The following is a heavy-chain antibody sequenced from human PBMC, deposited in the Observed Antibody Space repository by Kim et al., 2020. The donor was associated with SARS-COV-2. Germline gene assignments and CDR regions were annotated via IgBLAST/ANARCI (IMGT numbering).Heavy chain of an antibody. CDR3: ANEQPCCAVDI. V-gene: IGHV3-30*18. J-gene: IGHJ3*02. Sequence: GGSLRLSCAASGFTFTTSAMHWLRQTPGKGLEWVAFISSDGFQQHYADSVRGRFTISRDNSKNTLYLQMDSLRTDDTAMYYCANEQPCCAVDIWGQGTMVTVSS. CDR1: GFTFTTSA. CDR2: ISSDGFQQ. D-gene: IGHD2-8*01.